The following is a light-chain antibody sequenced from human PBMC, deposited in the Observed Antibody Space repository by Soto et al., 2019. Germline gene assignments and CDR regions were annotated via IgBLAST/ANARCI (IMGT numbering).Light chain of an antibody. CDR2: GAS. V-gene: IGKV3-15*01. CDR3: QQYNNWPLT. Sequence: EILMTQSPDTLSVSPGERVTLSCRASRTVSNRLAWYQHKPGQAPRLLISGASTGATGIPPRFRGSGSRTEFTLTVDTLQSEDFAVYYCQQYNNWPLTFGGGTKVDIK. CDR1: RTVSNR. J-gene: IGKJ4*01.